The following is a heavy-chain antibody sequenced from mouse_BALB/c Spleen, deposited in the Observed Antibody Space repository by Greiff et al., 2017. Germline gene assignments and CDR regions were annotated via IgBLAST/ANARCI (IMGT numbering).Heavy chain of an antibody. CDR1: GFTFSSYA. CDR2: ISSGGST. V-gene: IGHV5-6-5*01. D-gene: IGHD2-3*01. CDR3: ARWLLQAMDY. J-gene: IGHJ4*01. Sequence: EVNLVESGGGLVKPGGSLKLSCAASGFTFSSYAMSWVRQTPEKRLEWVASISSGGSTYYPDSVKGRFTISRDNARNILYLQMSSLRSEDTAMYYCARWLLQAMDYWGQGTSVTVSS.